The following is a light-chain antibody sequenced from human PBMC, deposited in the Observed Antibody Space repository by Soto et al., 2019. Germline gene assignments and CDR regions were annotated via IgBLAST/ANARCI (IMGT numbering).Light chain of an antibody. Sequence: QSALTQPASISGSPGQSVAISCTGTSSDVGAYNYVSWYQQHPGKAPTLMIFDVTNRPSGVSTRFSGSKSGDTASLTISGLQAEDEADYYCSSYTTSSTQVFGGGTKLTVL. V-gene: IGLV2-14*03. J-gene: IGLJ2*01. CDR3: SSYTTSSTQV. CDR1: SSDVGAYNY. CDR2: DVT.